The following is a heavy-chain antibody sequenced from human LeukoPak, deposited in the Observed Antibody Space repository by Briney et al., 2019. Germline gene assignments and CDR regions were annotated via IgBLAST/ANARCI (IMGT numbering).Heavy chain of an antibody. CDR1: GFTFSSYA. D-gene: IGHD2-2*01. CDR3: ARDVSVTLTFQLIDY. CDR2: ISYDGSNK. Sequence: GGSLRLSCAASGFTFSSYAMHWVRQAPGKGLEWVAVISYDGSNKYYADSVKGRFTISRDNSKNTLYLQMNSLRAEDTAVYYCARDVSVTLTFQLIDYWGQGTLVTVSS. J-gene: IGHJ4*02. V-gene: IGHV3-30-3*01.